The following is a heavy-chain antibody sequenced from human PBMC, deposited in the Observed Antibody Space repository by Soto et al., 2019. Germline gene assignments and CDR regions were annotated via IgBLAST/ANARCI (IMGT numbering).Heavy chain of an antibody. J-gene: IGHJ6*02. V-gene: IGHV4-31*03. CDR1: GVSINSGDYY. D-gene: IGHD5-18*01. CDR3: AREGYSYTGMDV. Sequence: SETLSLTCTVAGVSINSGDYYWTWIRKHPGRGLEWIGYIYYSGTTYYNPSLKSRVTISIDTSKNQFSLKLSSVSAADTAVYYCAREGYSYTGMDVWGQGTTVTVSS. CDR2: IYYSGTT.